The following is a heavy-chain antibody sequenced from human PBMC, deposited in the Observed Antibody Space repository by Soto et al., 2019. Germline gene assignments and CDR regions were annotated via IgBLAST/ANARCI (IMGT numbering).Heavy chain of an antibody. CDR1: GFTFSSYS. Sequence: QVQLVESGGGVVQPGRSLRLSCAASGFTFSSYSMHWVRQAPGKGLEWVALISYDGNKKYYADSVKGRFTISRDNSKDTLYLKMNSLKPEDTAVYYCSRDNAIWQAGIGYFDYWGQGTLVTVSS. J-gene: IGHJ4*02. V-gene: IGHV3-30-3*01. CDR3: SRDNAIWQAGIGYFDY. CDR2: ISYDGNKK. D-gene: IGHD6-13*01.